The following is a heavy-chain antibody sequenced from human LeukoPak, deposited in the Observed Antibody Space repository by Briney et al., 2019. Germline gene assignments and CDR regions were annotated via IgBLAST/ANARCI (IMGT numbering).Heavy chain of an antibody. Sequence: PGGSLRLSCAASGFTFSSYAMSWVRQAPGKGLEWVSAISGSGGSTYYADSVKGRFAISRDNSKNTLYLQMNSLRAEDTAVYYCAKDHCSSTSCYAYDLDYWGQGTLVTVSS. V-gene: IGHV3-23*01. CDR1: GFTFSSYA. D-gene: IGHD2-2*01. J-gene: IGHJ4*02. CDR3: AKDHCSSTSCYAYDLDY. CDR2: ISGSGGST.